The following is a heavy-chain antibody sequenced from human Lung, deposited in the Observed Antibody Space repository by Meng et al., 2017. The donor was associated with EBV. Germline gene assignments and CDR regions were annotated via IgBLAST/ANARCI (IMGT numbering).Heavy chain of an antibody. CDR1: GGSISSGGHY. CDR3: ARLRLVWMFDY. Sequence: QVELKQWGEGLLKPSETLSLTWAVSGGSISSGGHYWSWIRQHPGKGLEWIGFIYYSGSTYYSPSLKSRVTISVHTSKNQFSLKLTAVTAADTAVYYCARLRLVWMFDYWGQGALVTVSS. CDR2: IYYSGST. J-gene: IGHJ4*02. D-gene: IGHD6-19*01. V-gene: IGHV4-31*11.